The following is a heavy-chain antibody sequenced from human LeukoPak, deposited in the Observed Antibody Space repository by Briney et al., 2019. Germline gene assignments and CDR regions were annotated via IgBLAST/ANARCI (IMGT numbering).Heavy chain of an antibody. Sequence: ASVKVSCKASGYTFPSYGITWVRQAPGQGLEWMGWISAYNGNTNYAQNLQGRITMTTDTSTSTAYMELRSLRSEDTAVYYCAETHGVPWGQGTLVTVSS. CDR2: ISAYNGNT. J-gene: IGHJ4*02. CDR1: GYTFPSYG. D-gene: IGHD2-8*01. V-gene: IGHV1-18*01. CDR3: AETHGVP.